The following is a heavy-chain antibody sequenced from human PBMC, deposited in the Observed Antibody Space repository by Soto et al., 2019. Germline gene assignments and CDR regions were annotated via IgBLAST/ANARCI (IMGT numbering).Heavy chain of an antibody. Sequence: SETLSLTCTVSGGAISGSSYNWEWIRQPPGKGLEWIGNVDYRGNTYYNPSLKSRVTISVDTSKNHFSLSLNSVTAADTAVYYCARIQLGYDAFDIWGQGTMVTVSS. J-gene: IGHJ3*02. CDR3: ARIQLGYDAFDI. CDR2: VDYRGNT. V-gene: IGHV4-39*02. D-gene: IGHD6-6*01. CDR1: GGAISGSSYN.